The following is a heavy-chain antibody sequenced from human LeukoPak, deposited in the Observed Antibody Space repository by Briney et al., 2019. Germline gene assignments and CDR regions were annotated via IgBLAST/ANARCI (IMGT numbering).Heavy chain of an antibody. V-gene: IGHV4-61*02. CDR1: GGSLRSGTYY. CDR2: IYTSGST. CDR3: ARWLGQYDKSGFDY. D-gene: IGHD3-3*01. J-gene: IGHJ4*02. Sequence: SQTLSLTCTVSGGSLRSGTYYWSWIRQSAGKGLEWIGRIYTSGSTNYKPSLKSRVTISLDTSKNQVSLKLSTVTAADTAVYYGARWLGQYDKSGFDYWGQGTLVTVSS.